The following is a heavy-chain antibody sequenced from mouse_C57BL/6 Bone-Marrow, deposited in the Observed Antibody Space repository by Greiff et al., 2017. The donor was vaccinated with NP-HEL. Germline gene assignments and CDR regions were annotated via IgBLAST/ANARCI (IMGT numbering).Heavy chain of an antibody. J-gene: IGHJ4*01. CDR2: SRNKANDYTT. CDR3: ARGRGNYYAMDY. V-gene: IGHV7-1*01. Sequence: EVKLVESGGGLVQSGRSLRLSCATSGFTFSDFYMEWVRQAPGKGLEWIAASRNKANDYTTEYSASVKGRFIVSRDTSQSILYLQMNALRAEDTAIYYCARGRGNYYAMDYWGQGTSVTVSS. CDR1: GFTFSDFY.